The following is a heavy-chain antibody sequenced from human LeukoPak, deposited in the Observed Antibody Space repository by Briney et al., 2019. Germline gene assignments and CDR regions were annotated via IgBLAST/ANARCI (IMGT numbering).Heavy chain of an antibody. J-gene: IGHJ3*02. CDR3: ARDGYYDSTGFYYRFSDAFDI. Sequence: ASVKVSCKASGYTFTSYGISWVRQAPGQGLEWMGWISAYNGNTNYAQKLQGRVTMTTDTSTSTAYMELGSLRSDDTAVYYCARDGYYDSTGFYYRFSDAFDIWGQGTLVTVSS. CDR1: GYTFTSYG. D-gene: IGHD3-22*01. CDR2: ISAYNGNT. V-gene: IGHV1-18*01.